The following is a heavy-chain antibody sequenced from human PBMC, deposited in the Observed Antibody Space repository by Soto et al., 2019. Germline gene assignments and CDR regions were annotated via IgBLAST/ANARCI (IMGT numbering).Heavy chain of an antibody. CDR2: ISDYNGNT. D-gene: IGHD3-10*01. V-gene: IGHV1-18*04. Sequence: GASVKVSCKASCYTFTSYGISWVRQAPGEGLEWVGWISDYNGNTNYAQKLQGRVTMTTDTSTSTAYMELRSLRSDDTAVYYCARAYYYGSGGVDVWGQGTTVTVSS. CDR3: ARAYYYGSGGVDV. J-gene: IGHJ6*02. CDR1: CYTFTSYG.